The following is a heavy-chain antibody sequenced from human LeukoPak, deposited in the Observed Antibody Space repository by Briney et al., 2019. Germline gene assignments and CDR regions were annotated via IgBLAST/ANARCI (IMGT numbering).Heavy chain of an antibody. CDR3: ARWNLRYFDWLLFADH. CDR2: IIPIFGTA. V-gene: IGHV1-69*13. J-gene: IGHJ4*02. D-gene: IGHD3-9*01. Sequence: GASVKVSCKASGGTFSSYAVRWVRQAPGQGLEWMGGIIPIFGTANYAQKFQGRVTITADESTSTAYMELSSLRSDDTAVYYCARWNLRYFDWLLFADHWGQGTLVTVSS. CDR1: GGTFSSYA.